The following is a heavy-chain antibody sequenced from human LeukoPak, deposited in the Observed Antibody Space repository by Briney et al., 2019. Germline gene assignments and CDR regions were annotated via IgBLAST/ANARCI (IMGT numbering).Heavy chain of an antibody. J-gene: IGHJ5*02. CDR1: GGSISSGGYY. D-gene: IGHD5-12*01. V-gene: IGHV4-31*01. CDR3: ARDTGGYYSPWFDP. CDR2: FYYSGST. Sequence: SETLSLTCAVSGGSISSGGYYWSWIREPPGKGLEWIGYFYYSGSTYDDSSQKRLVTISVDTSKTQYLLKLSSVTAADTAVYYCARDTGGYYSPWFDPWGQGTLVTVSS.